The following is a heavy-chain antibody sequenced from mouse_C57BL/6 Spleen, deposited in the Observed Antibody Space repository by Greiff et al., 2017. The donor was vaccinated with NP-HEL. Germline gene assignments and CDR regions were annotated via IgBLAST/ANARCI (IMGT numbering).Heavy chain of an antibody. D-gene: IGHD1-1*01. J-gene: IGHJ1*03. V-gene: IGHV5-17*01. CDR3: ARPHYYGSSGYFDV. Sequence: DVQLVESGGGLVKPGGSLKLSCAASGFTFSDYGMHWVRQAPEKGLEWVAYISSGSITIYYADTVKGRFTISRDNAKNTLFLQMTSLRSEDTAMYYCARPHYYGSSGYFDVWGTGTTVTVSS. CDR2: ISSGSITI. CDR1: GFTFSDYG.